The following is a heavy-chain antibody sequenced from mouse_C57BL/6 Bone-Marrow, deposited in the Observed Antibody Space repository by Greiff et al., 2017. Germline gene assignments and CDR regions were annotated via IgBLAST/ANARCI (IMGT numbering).Heavy chain of an antibody. CDR2: ISNGGGST. V-gene: IGHV5-12*01. CDR1: GFTFSDYY. D-gene: IGHD2-3*01. CDR3: ARGVYVGDYKSAMDS. J-gene: IGHJ4*01. Sequence: EVQLQESGGGLVQPGGSLKLSCAASGFTFSDYYMYWVRQTPEKRLEWVAYISNGGGSTYYPDTVKGRFTISRDNAKNTLYLQMSRLKSEDTAMYYGARGVYVGDYKSAMDSWGVRASETASS.